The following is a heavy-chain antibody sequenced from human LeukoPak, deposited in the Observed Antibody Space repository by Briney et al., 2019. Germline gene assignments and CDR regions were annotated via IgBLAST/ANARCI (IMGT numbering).Heavy chain of an antibody. CDR2: ISWNRDVI. CDR1: GFIFDDFA. J-gene: IGHJ3*01. CDR3: ARESGSQRAFDF. D-gene: IGHD1-26*01. Sequence: GRSLRLSCAASGFIFDDFAMHWVRQVPGKGLEWVSGISWNRDVIGYADSVKGRFTISRDNSKNMLYLQLDSLRAEDTAVYYCARESGSQRAFDFWGQGTMVTVSS. V-gene: IGHV3-9*01.